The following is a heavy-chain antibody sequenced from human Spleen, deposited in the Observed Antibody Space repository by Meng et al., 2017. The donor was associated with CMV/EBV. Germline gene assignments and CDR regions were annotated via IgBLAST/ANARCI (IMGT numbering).Heavy chain of an antibody. V-gene: IGHV3-33*01. Sequence: QVQLVESGGGVVQPGRSLSLSCAASGFTFSTYGMHWVRQAPGKGLEWVAVIWYDGSNKYYADSVKGRFTISRDNSKNILYLQMNSLRAEDTAVYYCARGGDYRYYFDHWGQGTLVTVSS. CDR1: GFTFSTYG. D-gene: IGHD3-10*01. J-gene: IGHJ4*02. CDR3: ARGGDYRYYFDH. CDR2: IWYDGSNK.